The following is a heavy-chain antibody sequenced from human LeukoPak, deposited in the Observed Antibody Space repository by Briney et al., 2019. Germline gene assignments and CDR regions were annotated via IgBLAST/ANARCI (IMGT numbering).Heavy chain of an antibody. CDR3: AKGTVLLWFGASDY. CDR1: GFTFSSYA. J-gene: IGHJ4*02. Sequence: RGSLRHSCAASGFTFSSYAMSWVRQAPGKGLEWVSTISGSGGTTYYADSVKGRFTISRDNSKNTLYLQMNSLRAEDTAVYYCAKGTVLLWFGASDYWGQGTLVTVSS. D-gene: IGHD3-10*01. CDR2: ISGSGGTT. V-gene: IGHV3-23*01.